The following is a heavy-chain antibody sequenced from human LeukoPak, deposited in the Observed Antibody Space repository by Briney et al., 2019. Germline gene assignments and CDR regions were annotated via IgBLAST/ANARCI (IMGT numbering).Heavy chain of an antibody. D-gene: IGHD3-9*01. CDR1: GFNVSSNY. CDR3: ARSSHYDILTGYSEEDAFDI. CDR2: IYSGGST. J-gene: IGHJ3*02. V-gene: IGHV3-53*01. Sequence: GGSLRLSCAASGFNVSSNYMSWVRQAPGKGLEWVSVIYSGGSTDYADSVKGRFTISRDTSKNTLYLQMNSLRVEDTAVYYCARSSHYDILTGYSEEDAFDIWGQGTMVTVSS.